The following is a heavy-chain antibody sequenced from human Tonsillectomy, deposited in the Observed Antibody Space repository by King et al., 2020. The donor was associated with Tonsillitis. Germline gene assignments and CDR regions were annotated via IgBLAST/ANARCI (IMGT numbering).Heavy chain of an antibody. V-gene: IGHV4-59*01. CDR1: GGSISSYY. D-gene: IGHD3-3*01. J-gene: IGHJ6*02. CDR3: ASLLRLWGLDV. CDR2: IYYSGST. Sequence: VQLQESGPGLVKPSETLSLTCTVSGGSISSYYWSWIRQPPGKGLEWIGYIYYSGSTNYNPSLKSRVTISVDTSKNQFSLKLSSVTAADTAVYYCASLLRLWGLDVWGQGTTVTVSS.